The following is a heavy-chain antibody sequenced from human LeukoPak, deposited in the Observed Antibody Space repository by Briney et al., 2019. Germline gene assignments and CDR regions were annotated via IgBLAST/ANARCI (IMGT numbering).Heavy chain of an antibody. Sequence: GGSLRLSCAASGFSFHHTWMSWVRQAPGKGLEWVGRIKSKASGGTTDYAAPVKGRFTISRDDSKNTLFLQMNSLKADDTAVYYCTTHSRAWLIGDWGQGALVTVSS. J-gene: IGHJ4*02. CDR1: GFSFHHTW. V-gene: IGHV3-15*01. D-gene: IGHD6-19*01. CDR3: TTHSRAWLIGD. CDR2: IKSKASGGTT.